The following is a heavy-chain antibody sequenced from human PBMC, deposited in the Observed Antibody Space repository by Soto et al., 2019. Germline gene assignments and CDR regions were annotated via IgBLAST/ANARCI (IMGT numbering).Heavy chain of an antibody. CDR3: AKDRDYGSGGLDY. CDR2: ISYDGSNK. Sequence: QVQLVESGGGVVQPGRSLRLSCAASGFTFSSYGMHWVRRAPGRGLEWVAVISYDGSNKYYADSVKGRFTISRDNSKNTLYLQMNSLRAEDTAVYYCAKDRDYGSGGLDYWGQGTLVTVSS. V-gene: IGHV3-30*18. D-gene: IGHD3-10*01. CDR1: GFTFSSYG. J-gene: IGHJ4*02.